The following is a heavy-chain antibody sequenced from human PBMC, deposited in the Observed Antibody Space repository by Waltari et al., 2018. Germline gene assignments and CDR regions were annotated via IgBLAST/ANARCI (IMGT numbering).Heavy chain of an antibody. D-gene: IGHD5-12*01. V-gene: IGHV4-39*07. Sequence: QLQLQESGPGLVKPPETLSLTCTVSCGSIRSTSYYWGWIRQPPEKGLEWVASMDYSGRTYYNPSLKSRVTISVDTSKNQFSLEVRSVTAADTAVYYCARGFGSATTSRFDPWGQGIVVTVSS. CDR2: MDYSGRT. CDR3: ARGFGSATTSRFDP. CDR1: CGSIRSTSYY. J-gene: IGHJ5*02.